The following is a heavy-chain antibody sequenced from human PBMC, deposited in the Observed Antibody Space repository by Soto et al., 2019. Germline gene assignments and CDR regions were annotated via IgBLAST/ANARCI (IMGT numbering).Heavy chain of an antibody. Sequence: GESLKISCTASGFTFSSYVMRWVRQAPGKGLEWVSSISEGGTTFYADSVKGRFTVSRDNFKNTLYLQINSLRAEDTAVYFCAKGGLNVNYYFDFWGQGTLVTVSS. CDR2: ISEGGTT. CDR3: AKGGLNVNYYFDF. D-gene: IGHD1-7*01. CDR1: GFTFSSYV. J-gene: IGHJ4*02. V-gene: IGHV3-23*01.